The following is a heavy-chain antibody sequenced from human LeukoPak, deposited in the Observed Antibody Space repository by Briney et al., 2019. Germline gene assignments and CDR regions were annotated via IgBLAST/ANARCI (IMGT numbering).Heavy chain of an antibody. D-gene: IGHD6-13*01. CDR3: ARDLGSSSWSDY. Sequence: GASVKVSCKASGGTFSSYAISWVRQAPGQGLEWMGRIIPILGIANYAQKFQGRVTITADKSTSTAYMELSSLRSEDTAVYYCARDLGSSSWSDYWGQGTLVTVSS. V-gene: IGHV1-69*04. J-gene: IGHJ4*02. CDR2: IIPILGIA. CDR1: GGTFSSYA.